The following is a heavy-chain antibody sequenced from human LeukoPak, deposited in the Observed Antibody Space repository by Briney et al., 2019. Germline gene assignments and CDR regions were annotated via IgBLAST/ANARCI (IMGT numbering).Heavy chain of an antibody. CDR1: GGSFSGYY. V-gene: IGHV4-4*08. Sequence: SETLSLTCAVYGGSFSGYYWSWIRQPPGKGLEWIGRIYTSGSTNYNPSLKSRVTISVDTSKNQFSLKLSSVTAADTAVYYCARENSSLDYWGQGTLVTVSS. CDR3: ARENSSLDY. J-gene: IGHJ4*02. CDR2: IYTSGST. D-gene: IGHD6-13*01.